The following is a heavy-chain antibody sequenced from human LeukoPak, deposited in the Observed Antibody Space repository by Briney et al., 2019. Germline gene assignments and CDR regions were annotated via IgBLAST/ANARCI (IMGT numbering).Heavy chain of an antibody. CDR3: AKGITIFGVVTPNWFDP. CDR2: IYSDNT. J-gene: IGHJ5*02. D-gene: IGHD3-3*01. CDR1: GFTVSSNS. V-gene: IGHV3-53*01. Sequence: GGSLRLSCTVSGFTVSSNSMSWVRQAPGKGLEWVSFIYSDNTHYSDSVKGRFTISRDNSKNTLYLQMNSLRAEDTAVYYCAKGITIFGVVTPNWFDPWGQGTLVTVSS.